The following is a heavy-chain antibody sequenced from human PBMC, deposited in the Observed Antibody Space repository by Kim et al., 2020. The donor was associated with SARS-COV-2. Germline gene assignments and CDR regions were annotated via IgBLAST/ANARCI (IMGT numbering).Heavy chain of an antibody. J-gene: IGHJ4*02. Sequence: NPTLKGRCNIAVDTSKNQFSLKLSSVTAADTAVYYCASPIFSGASGRGYWGQGTLVTVSS. V-gene: IGHV4-39*01. CDR3: ASPIFSGASGRGY. D-gene: IGHD3-3*01.